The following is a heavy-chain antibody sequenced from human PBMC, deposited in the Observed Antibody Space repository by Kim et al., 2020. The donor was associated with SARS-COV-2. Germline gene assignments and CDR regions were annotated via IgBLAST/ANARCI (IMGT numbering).Heavy chain of an antibody. Sequence: SETLSLTCTVSGGSISSSSYYWGWIRQPPGKGLEWIGSIYYSGSTYYNQSLKSRVTISVDTSKNQFSLKLSSVTAADTAVYYCARYYYGSGSYYNYYFDYWGQGTLVTVSS. CDR2: IYYSGST. CDR1: GGSISSSSYY. D-gene: IGHD3-10*01. V-gene: IGHV4-39*01. CDR3: ARYYYGSGSYYNYYFDY. J-gene: IGHJ4*02.